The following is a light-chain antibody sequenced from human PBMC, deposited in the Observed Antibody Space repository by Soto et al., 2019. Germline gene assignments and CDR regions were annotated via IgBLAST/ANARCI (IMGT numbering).Light chain of an antibody. CDR2: DAS. J-gene: IGKJ2*01. CDR3: QQRSHWPPA. V-gene: IGKV3-11*01. Sequence: EIVLTQSPATLSLSPAERATLSCRASQSVSSYLAWYQRKPGQAPRLLIYDASNRATGIPARFSGSGSGTDFTLTISSLEPEDFAVYYCQQRSHWPPAFGQGTKLEIK. CDR1: QSVSSY.